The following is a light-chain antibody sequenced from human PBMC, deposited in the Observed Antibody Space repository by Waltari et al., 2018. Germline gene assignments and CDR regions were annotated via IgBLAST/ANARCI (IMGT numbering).Light chain of an antibody. CDR1: SGSIGRNY. CDR3: QSYDGGIWV. J-gene: IGLJ3*02. Sequence: SVSESPGKTVTISCTRNSGSIGRNYVHWYHQRPGGAPTIVIFEDDQRPSGVPDRFSGSIDSASNSASLTLSGLEIEDEGDYYCQSYDGGIWVFGGGTRLTVL. CDR2: EDD. V-gene: IGLV6-57*03.